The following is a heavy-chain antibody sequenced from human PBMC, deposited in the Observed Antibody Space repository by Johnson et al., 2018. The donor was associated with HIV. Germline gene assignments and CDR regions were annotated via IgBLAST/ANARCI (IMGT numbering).Heavy chain of an antibody. CDR1: GFTFSSHW. J-gene: IGHJ3*02. CDR2: IQTAGSEK. CDR3: AKDKSGRYYDSSGYSLDDAFDI. Sequence: VQLVESGGGLVQPGGSLRLSCAVSGFTFSSHWMTWVRQAPGKGLEWVANIQTAGSEKYYADSVKGRFTISRDNSKNTLYLQMNSLRAEDTAVYYCAKDKSGRYYDSSGYSLDDAFDIWGQGTMVTVSS. D-gene: IGHD3-22*01. V-gene: IGHV3-7*01.